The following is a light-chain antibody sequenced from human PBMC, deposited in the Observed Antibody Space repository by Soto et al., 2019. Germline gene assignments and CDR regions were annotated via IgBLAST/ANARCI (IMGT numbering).Light chain of an antibody. CDR1: QSISSW. J-gene: IGKJ2*01. V-gene: IGKV1-5*01. CDR2: DAS. Sequence: DIQMTQSPSTLTASVGDRVTITCRASQSISSWLAWYQKKPGKAPKLLIFDASSLKSGVPSRFSGSGSGTEFTLTISSLQPDDCATYFCQQYFCYSPTFGQGTKLEI. CDR3: QQYFCYSPT.